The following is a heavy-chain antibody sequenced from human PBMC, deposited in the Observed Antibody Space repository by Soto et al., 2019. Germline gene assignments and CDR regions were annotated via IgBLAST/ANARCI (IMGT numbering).Heavy chain of an antibody. CDR3: ARAAGGSYSTAPHYYGMDV. CDR1: GFTVSSNY. V-gene: IGHV3-53*01. Sequence: GGSLRLSCAASGFTVSSNYMSWVRQAPGKGLEWVSVIYSGGSTYYADSVKGRFTISRDNSKNTLYLQMNSLRAEDTAVYYCARAAGGSYSTAPHYYGMDVWGQGTTVTVSS. D-gene: IGHD1-26*01. J-gene: IGHJ6*02. CDR2: IYSGGST.